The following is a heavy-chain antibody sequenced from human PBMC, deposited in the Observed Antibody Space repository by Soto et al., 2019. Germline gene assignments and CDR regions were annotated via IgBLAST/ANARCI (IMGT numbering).Heavy chain of an antibody. J-gene: IGHJ3*02. D-gene: IGHD6-13*01. CDR3: AHRFVSSSDVIGAFDI. CDR2: IYWDDDK. CDR1: GFSLSTSGVG. Sequence: QITLKESGPTLVKPTQTLTLTCTFSGFSLSTSGVGVGWIRQPPGKALEWLALIYWDDDKRYSPSLKSRLTNTKAPSKTQVVLTMTNMDPVDTATYYCAHRFVSSSDVIGAFDIWGQGTMVTVSS. V-gene: IGHV2-5*02.